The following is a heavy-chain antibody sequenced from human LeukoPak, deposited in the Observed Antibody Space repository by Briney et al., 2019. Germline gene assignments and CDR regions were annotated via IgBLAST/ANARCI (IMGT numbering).Heavy chain of an antibody. D-gene: IGHD6-19*01. V-gene: IGHV4-39*01. Sequence: SETLSLTCTVAGGSISSSSSSSYYSGWIRQPPGKGLEWIGNIYHSGSTYYNPSLKSRVTISVDTSENQFSLKLSSVTAADTAVYYCARPAVAGNIDAFEIWGQGTMVIVSS. CDR1: GGSISSSSSSSYY. J-gene: IGHJ3*02. CDR2: IYHSGST. CDR3: ARPAVAGNIDAFEI.